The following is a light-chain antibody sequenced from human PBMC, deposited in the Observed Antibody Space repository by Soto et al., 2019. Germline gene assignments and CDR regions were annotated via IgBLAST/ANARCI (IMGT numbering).Light chain of an antibody. Sequence: QSALTQPPSAPGSPGQSVTISCTGTSSDVGGYNFVSWYQHHPGKAPKLMIYEINKRPSGVPDRFSGSKSGNTASLTVSGLQAEDEADYYCNSSGGSNNYVFGTGTKLTVL. CDR2: EIN. J-gene: IGLJ1*01. V-gene: IGLV2-8*01. CDR1: SSDVGGYNF. CDR3: NSSGGSNNYV.